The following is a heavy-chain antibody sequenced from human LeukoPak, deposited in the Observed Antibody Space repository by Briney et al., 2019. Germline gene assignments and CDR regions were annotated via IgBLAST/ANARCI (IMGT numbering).Heavy chain of an antibody. J-gene: IGHJ4*02. V-gene: IGHV4-61*02. CDR2: IYTTGGT. CDR3: ARRQEGYDY. CDR1: GVSIAKTFYY. D-gene: IGHD5-12*01. Sequence: SETLSLTCTVSGVSIAKTFYYWSWLRQPAGKGLEWIGRIYTTGGTDYNPSLKSRVTISLDTAKNQFSLKMASVSAADTAVYYCARRQEGYDYWGQGTLVTVSS.